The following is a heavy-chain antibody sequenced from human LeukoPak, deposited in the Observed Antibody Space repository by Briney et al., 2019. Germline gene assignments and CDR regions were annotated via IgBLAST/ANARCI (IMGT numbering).Heavy chain of an antibody. CDR2: MNPNTGNT. CDR1: GYTFTSYG. Sequence: GASVKVSCKASGYTFTSYGISWVRQAPGQGLEWMGRMNPNTGNTGHAQKFQGRVTITRNTSTNTVYMELSSLRSEDTAIYYCARARYYFDSSAYFDYWGQGTLVTVSS. CDR3: ARARYYFDSSAYFDY. V-gene: IGHV1-8*03. J-gene: IGHJ4*02. D-gene: IGHD3-22*01.